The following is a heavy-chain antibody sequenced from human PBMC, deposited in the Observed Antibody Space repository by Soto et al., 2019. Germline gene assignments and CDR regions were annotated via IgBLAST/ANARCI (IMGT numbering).Heavy chain of an antibody. Sequence: QITLKESGPTLMKPTQTLTLTCTFSGFSLTTSGVAVGWIRQPPGKALEWLALIYWDDDKRYSPSLKSRLTITKDTSKNQVVLTMTNMDPVDTATYYCAHSLYCNSSACLFRVDAFDIWGQGTMVTVSS. CDR1: GFSLTTSGVA. D-gene: IGHD2-2*01. J-gene: IGHJ3*02. CDR2: IYWDDDK. CDR3: AHSLYCNSSACLFRVDAFDI. V-gene: IGHV2-5*02.